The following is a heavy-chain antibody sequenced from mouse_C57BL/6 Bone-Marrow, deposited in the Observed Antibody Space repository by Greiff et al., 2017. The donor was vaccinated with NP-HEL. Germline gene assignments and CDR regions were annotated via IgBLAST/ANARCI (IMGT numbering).Heavy chain of an antibody. D-gene: IGHD1-1*01. CDR3: AKGGVLNYYGSSYYFDY. V-gene: IGHV1-72*01. J-gene: IGHJ2*01. CDR1: GYTFTSYW. CDR2: IDPNSGGT. Sequence: QVQLQQPGAELVKPGASVKLSCKASGYTFTSYWMHWVKQRPGRGLEWIGRIDPNSGGTKYNEKFKSKATLTVDKPSSTAYMQLSSLTSEDSAVYYCAKGGVLNYYGSSYYFDYWGQGTTLTVSS.